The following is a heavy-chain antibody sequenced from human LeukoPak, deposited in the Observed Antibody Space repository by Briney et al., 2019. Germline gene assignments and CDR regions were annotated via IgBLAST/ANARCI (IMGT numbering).Heavy chain of an antibody. CDR3: SKDLGALGAFDI. V-gene: IGHV3-48*03. CDR2: ISSGGSTI. CDR1: GFTFSCFE. D-gene: IGHD3-16*01. Sequence: GGSLRLSCAASGFTFSCFEMNWVRQAPGKGLEWVSYISSGGSTIYYADSVKGRFTISRDNAKNSLYLQMNNLRVEDTAVYYCSKDLGALGAFDIWGQGTMVTVSS. J-gene: IGHJ3*02.